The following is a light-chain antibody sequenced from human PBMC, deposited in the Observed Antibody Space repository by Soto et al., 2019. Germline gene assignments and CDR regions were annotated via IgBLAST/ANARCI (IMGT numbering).Light chain of an antibody. J-gene: IGKJ4*01. CDR1: QSVSSF. CDR2: DAS. V-gene: IGKV3-11*01. CDR3: QQRSSWPLT. Sequence: EIVSTQSPATLSLSPGERATLSCRASQSVSSFLAWYQQKAGQAPRLLIYDASNRATDIPARFSGSGSGTDFTLTINTLEPGDFAVYYCQQRSSWPLTFGGGTKVDIK.